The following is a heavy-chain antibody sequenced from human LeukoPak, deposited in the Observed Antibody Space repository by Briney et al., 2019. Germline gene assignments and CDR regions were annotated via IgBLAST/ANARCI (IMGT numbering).Heavy chain of an antibody. CDR1: GGSISSGAYY. D-gene: IGHD1-26*01. CDR2: IFYTETT. CDR3: ARVRKEWELYYFDY. Sequence: SETLSLTCTVSGGSISSGAYYWSWLRQRPGKGLECIGYIFYTETTNYSPSLKSRVTISVDTSKNQFSLKLSSVTAADTAVYYCARVRKEWELYYFDYWGQGTLVTVSS. V-gene: IGHV4-30-4*08. J-gene: IGHJ4*02.